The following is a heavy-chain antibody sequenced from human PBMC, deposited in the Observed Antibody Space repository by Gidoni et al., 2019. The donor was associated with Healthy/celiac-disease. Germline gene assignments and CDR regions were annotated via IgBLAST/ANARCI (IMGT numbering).Heavy chain of an antibody. CDR2: IIPILGIA. J-gene: IGHJ6*02. V-gene: IGHV1-69*09. D-gene: IGHD5-18*01. CDR3: ATTATSTNYYYYGMDV. Sequence: QLVQSGAEVKKPGSSVKVSCKASGGTFSSDASSWVRQAPGQGLEWMGRIIPILGIANYAQKFQGRVTITADKSTSTAYMELSSLRSEDTAVYYCATTATSTNYYYYGMDVWGQGTTVTVSS. CDR1: GGTFSSDA.